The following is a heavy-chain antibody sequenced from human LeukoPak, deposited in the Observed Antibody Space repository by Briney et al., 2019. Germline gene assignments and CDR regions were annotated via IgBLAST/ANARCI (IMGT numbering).Heavy chain of an antibody. V-gene: IGHV1-2*02. CDR3: ARVASVHYDFWSGYYRDNWFDP. CDR2: INPNSGGT. CDR1: GGTFSSYA. J-gene: IGHJ5*02. D-gene: IGHD3-3*01. Sequence: ASVKVSCKASGGTFSSYAISWVRQAPGQGLEWMGWINPNSGGTNYAQKFQGRVTMTRDTSISAAYMELSRLRSDDTAVYYCARVASVHYDFWSGYYRDNWFDPWGQGTLVTVSS.